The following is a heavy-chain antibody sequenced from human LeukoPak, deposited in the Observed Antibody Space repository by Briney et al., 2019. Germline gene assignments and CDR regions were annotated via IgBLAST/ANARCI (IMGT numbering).Heavy chain of an antibody. CDR2: MNPNSSNT. Sequence: GASVKVSCKASGYTFTSYDTNWVRQATGQGLEWMGWMNPNSSNTGYAQKFQGRVTITRNTSISTAYMELSSLRSEDTAVYYCARVAYSSSSGYYYMDVWGKGTTVTVSS. D-gene: IGHD6-6*01. J-gene: IGHJ6*03. CDR1: GYTFTSYD. CDR3: ARVAYSSSSGYYYMDV. V-gene: IGHV1-8*03.